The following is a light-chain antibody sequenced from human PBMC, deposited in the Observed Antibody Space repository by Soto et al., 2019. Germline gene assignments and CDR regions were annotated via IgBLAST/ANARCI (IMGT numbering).Light chain of an antibody. V-gene: IGLV2-14*01. CDR2: DVS. J-gene: IGLJ1*01. Sequence: ALTQPASVSGSPGQSITISCTGTSSDVGGYNYVSWYQQHPGKAPKLMIYDVSNRPSGVSNRFSGSKSGNTASLTISGLQAEDEADYYCSSYTSSSTLGFGTGTKLTVL. CDR1: SSDVGGYNY. CDR3: SSYTSSSTLG.